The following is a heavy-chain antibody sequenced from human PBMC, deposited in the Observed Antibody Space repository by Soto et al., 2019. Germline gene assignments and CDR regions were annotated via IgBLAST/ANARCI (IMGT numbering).Heavy chain of an antibody. Sequence: QVQLVQSGAEVKKPGASVKVSCKASGYTFTSHSVHWVRQAPGQGLEWMGIVNRSGGTANYAQKFQGRVTMTRDTSTNTVYMERSSLKSEDTAVYYCASRYCSGGSCFCDYWGQGTLVSVSS. CDR3: ASRYCSGGSCFCDY. CDR1: GYTFTSHS. V-gene: IGHV1-46*01. J-gene: IGHJ4*02. CDR2: VNRSGGTA. D-gene: IGHD2-15*01.